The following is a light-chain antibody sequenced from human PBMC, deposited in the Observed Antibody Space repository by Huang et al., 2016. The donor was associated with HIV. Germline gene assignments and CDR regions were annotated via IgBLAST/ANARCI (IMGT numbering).Light chain of an antibody. J-gene: IGKJ4*01. V-gene: IGKV2D-29*01. Sequence: DIVMTQTPLSLSVTPGQPASISCKSSQSLLHSDGKTYLYWYLLKAGQPPHLLIYEVSNRGAGVTERFRGSGSGTDFTLKISRVEAEDVGFYYCMQSLQLPLTFGGGTKVEIK. CDR3: MQSLQLPLT. CDR2: EVS. CDR1: QSLLHSDGKTY.